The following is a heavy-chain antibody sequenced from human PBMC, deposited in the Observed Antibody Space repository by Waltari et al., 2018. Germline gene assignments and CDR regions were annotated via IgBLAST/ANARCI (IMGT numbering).Heavy chain of an antibody. Sequence: QVQLQESGPGLVKPSETLSLTCAVSGYSISSGYYWGWLRQPPGTGLEWIGSIYHSGSTYYNPSLKSRVTISVDTSKNQFSLKLSSVTAADTAVYYCARRALGYDFWSGYYLSGFDPWGQGTLVTVSS. D-gene: IGHD3-3*01. CDR3: ARRALGYDFWSGYYLSGFDP. J-gene: IGHJ5*02. CDR1: GYSISSGYY. V-gene: IGHV4-38-2*01. CDR2: IYHSGST.